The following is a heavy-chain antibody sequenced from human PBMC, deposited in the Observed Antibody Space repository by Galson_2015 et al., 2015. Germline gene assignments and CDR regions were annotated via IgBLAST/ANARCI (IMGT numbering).Heavy chain of an antibody. Sequence: SLRLSCAAFGFSFISYSMNWVRQAPGKGLEWVSSISSSSSYIYYADSVKGRFTISRDNAKNSLYLQMNSLRAEDTAVYYCANIRNYYQYMDDWGKGTAVTVSS. CDR1: GFSFISYS. J-gene: IGHJ6*03. V-gene: IGHV3-21*01. CDR3: ANIRNYYQYMDD. CDR2: ISSSSSYI. D-gene: IGHD2-2*02.